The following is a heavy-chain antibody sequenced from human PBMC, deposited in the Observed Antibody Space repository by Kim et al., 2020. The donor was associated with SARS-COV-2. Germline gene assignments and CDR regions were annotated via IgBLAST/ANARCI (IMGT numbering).Heavy chain of an antibody. CDR1: GFTFSSHA. CDR2: ISGSGGTT. V-gene: IGHV3-23*01. D-gene: IGHD3-10*01. CDR3: AKVLASGILRGVTDG. J-gene: IGHJ4*02. Sequence: GGSLRLSCAASGFTFSSHAMNWVRQAPGKGLEWVSVISGSGGTTYSADSVKGRFTISRDNSKSTLYLEMSSLIAEDTAVYYCAKVLASGILRGVTDGWGQGTLVTVSS.